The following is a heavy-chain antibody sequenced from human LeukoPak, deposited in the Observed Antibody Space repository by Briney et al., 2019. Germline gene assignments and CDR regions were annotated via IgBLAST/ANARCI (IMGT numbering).Heavy chain of an antibody. Sequence: PGGSLRLSCRTSGFTFNNYWMAWVRQSPGKGLEWVSSISSSSSYTYYADSVKGRFTISRDNAKNSLYLQMNSLRAEDTAVYYCARAPVDTAMAHDAFDIWGQGTMVTVSS. CDR2: ISSSSSYT. CDR1: GFTFNNYW. V-gene: IGHV3-21*01. D-gene: IGHD5-18*01. CDR3: ARAPVDTAMAHDAFDI. J-gene: IGHJ3*02.